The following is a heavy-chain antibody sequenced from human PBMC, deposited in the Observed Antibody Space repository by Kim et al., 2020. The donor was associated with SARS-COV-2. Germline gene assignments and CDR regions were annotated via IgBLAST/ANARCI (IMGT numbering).Heavy chain of an antibody. J-gene: IGHJ3*02. CDR1: GYTFTGYY. CDR3: ARARRTNGVPRYYAFDI. V-gene: IGHV1-2*06. D-gene: IGHD2-8*01. CDR2: INPNSGGT. Sequence: ASVKVSCKASGYTFTGYYMHWVRQAPGQGLEWMGRINPNSGGTNYAQKFQGRVTMTRDTSISTAYMELSRLRSDDTAVYYCARARRTNGVPRYYAFDIWGQGTMVTVSS.